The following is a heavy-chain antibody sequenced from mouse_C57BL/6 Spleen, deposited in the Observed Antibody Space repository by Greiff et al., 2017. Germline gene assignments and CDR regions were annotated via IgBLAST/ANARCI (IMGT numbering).Heavy chain of an antibody. CDR1: GFTFSSYG. CDR2: ISSGGSYT. J-gene: IGHJ2*01. D-gene: IGHD2-4*01. V-gene: IGHV5-6*01. Sequence: EVKLMESGGDLVKPGGSPKLSCAASGFTFSSYGMSWVRQTPDKRLEWVATISSGGSYTYYPDSVKGRFTISRDNAKNTLYLQMSSLKSEDTAMYYCARPMITTGGYYFDYWGQGTTLTVSS. CDR3: ARPMITTGGYYFDY.